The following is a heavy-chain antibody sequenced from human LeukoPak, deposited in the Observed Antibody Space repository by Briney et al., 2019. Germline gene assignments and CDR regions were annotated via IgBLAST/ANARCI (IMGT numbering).Heavy chain of an antibody. J-gene: IGHJ5*02. CDR2: IYCSGST. D-gene: IGHD3-3*01. CDR3: ARPLRSGYDFWSGYYDWFDP. Sequence: SETLSLTCTVSGGSISSGGYYWSWIRQHPGKGLEWIGYIYCSGSTYYNPSLKSRVTISVDTSKNQFSLKLSSVTAADTAVYYCARPLRSGYDFWSGYYDWFDPWGQGTLVTVSS. V-gene: IGHV4-31*03. CDR1: GGSISSGGYY.